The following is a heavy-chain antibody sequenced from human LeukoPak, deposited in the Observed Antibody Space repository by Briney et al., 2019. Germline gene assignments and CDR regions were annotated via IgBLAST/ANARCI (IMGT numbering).Heavy chain of an antibody. V-gene: IGHV3-30-3*01. J-gene: IGHJ4*02. Sequence: GRSLRLSCAASGFTFSSYAMHWVRQAPGKGLEWVAVISYDGSNKYYADSVKGRFTISRDNSKNTLYLQMNSLRAEDTAVYYCARAPAPGIAAAGIDYWGQGTLVTVSS. CDR2: ISYDGSNK. CDR3: ARAPAPGIAAAGIDY. CDR1: GFTFSSYA. D-gene: IGHD6-13*01.